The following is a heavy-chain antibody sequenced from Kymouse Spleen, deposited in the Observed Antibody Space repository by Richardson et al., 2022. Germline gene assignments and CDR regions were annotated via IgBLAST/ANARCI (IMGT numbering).Heavy chain of an antibody. J-gene: IGHJ6*02. D-gene: IGHD3-10*01. CDR3: AGITMVRGVIIKNYYYYGMDV. Sequence: QVQLQESGPGLVKPSGTLSLTCAVSGGSISSSNWWSWVRQPPGKGLEWIGEIYHSGSTNYNPSLKSRVTISVDKSKNQFSLKLSSVTAADTAVYYCAGITMVRGVIIKNYYYYGMDVWGQGTTVTVSS. CDR1: GGSISSSNW. CDR2: IYHSGST. V-gene: IGHV4-4*02.